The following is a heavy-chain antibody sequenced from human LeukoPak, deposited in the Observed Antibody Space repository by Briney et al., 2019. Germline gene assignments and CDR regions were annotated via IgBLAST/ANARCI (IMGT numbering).Heavy chain of an antibody. CDR3: ANGVASAADY. D-gene: IGHD2-15*01. CDR1: GFTFSNYA. CDR2: TTGSGANT. J-gene: IGHJ4*02. Sequence: GGCLRLSCAASGFTFSNYAMTWVRQAPGEGLEWVSATTGSGANTFYADSVKGRFTISRDNSKTTLYLQMNSLRAEDTAVYYCANGVASAADYWGQGTLVTVSS. V-gene: IGHV3-23*01.